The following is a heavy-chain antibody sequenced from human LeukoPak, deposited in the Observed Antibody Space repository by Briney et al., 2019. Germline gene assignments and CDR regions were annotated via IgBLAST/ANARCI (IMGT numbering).Heavy chain of an antibody. CDR2: INPNSGGT. D-gene: IGHD3-22*01. CDR3: ARGGYYDSSGYYYSQYYYYYYMDV. J-gene: IGHJ6*03. Sequence: ASVKVSCKASGYTFTGYYMHWVRQAPGQGLEWMGWINPNSGGTNYAQKFQGRVTMTSDRSINTVYMELSGLTPDDTAVYYCARGGYYDSSGYYYSQYYYYYYMDVWGKGTTVTVSS. V-gene: IGHV1-2*02. CDR1: GYTFTGYY.